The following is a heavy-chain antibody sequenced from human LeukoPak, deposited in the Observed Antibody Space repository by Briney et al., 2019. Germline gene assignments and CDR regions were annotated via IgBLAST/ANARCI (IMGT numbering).Heavy chain of an antibody. D-gene: IGHD2-8*01. J-gene: IGHJ4*02. CDR2: ISSSSSYI. CDR3: ARDAGGVYAQFDY. V-gene: IGHV3-21*01. Sequence: GGSLRLSXAASGFTFSSYSMNWVCQAPGKGLEWVSSISSSSSYIYYADSVKGRFTISRDNAKNSLYLQMNSLRAEDTAVYYSARDAGGVYAQFDYWGQGTLVTVSS. CDR1: GFTFSSYS.